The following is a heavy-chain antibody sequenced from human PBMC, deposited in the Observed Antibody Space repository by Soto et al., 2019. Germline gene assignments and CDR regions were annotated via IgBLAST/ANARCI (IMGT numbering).Heavy chain of an antibody. D-gene: IGHD2-2*01. CDR3: TTIGYCSSTSYPVCGYYYMDV. V-gene: IGHV3-15*01. CDR2: IKSKTDGGTT. J-gene: IGHJ6*03. CDR1: GFTFSNAW. Sequence: PGGSLRLSCAASGFTFSNAWMSWFRQAPGKGLEWVGRIKSKTDGGTTDYAAPVKGRFTISRDDSKNTLYLQMNSLKTEDTAVYYCTTIGYCSSTSYPVCGYYYMDVWGKGTTVTVSS.